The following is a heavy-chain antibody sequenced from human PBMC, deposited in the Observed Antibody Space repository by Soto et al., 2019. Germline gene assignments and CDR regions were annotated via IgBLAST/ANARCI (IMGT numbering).Heavy chain of an antibody. Sequence: SQTLSLTCAISGDSVSSNSAAWNWIRQSPSRGLEWLGRTYYRSKWYNDYAVSVKSRITINPDTSKNQFSLQLNSVTPQDTAVHYCARASFLDCSSTSCYRSGYYYYGMDVWGQGTTVTVSS. D-gene: IGHD2-2*02. CDR3: ARASFLDCSSTSCYRSGYYYYGMDV. CDR1: GDSVSSNSAA. J-gene: IGHJ6*02. V-gene: IGHV6-1*01. CDR2: TYYRSKWYN.